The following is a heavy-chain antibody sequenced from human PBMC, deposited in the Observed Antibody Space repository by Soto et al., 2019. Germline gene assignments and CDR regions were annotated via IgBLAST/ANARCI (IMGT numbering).Heavy chain of an antibody. Sequence: QITLKESGPTLVKPTQTLTLTCTFSGFSLSTSKVGVGWIRQPPGKALEWLALIYWNDDRRYRPSLERRLTITQETSKNPVVLKMTNMDPVDKATYYCANRRGCLSLRVDWFDPWGQGTLVTVSS. CDR1: GFSLSTSKVG. CDR3: ANRRGCLSLRVDWFDP. CDR2: IYWNDDR. J-gene: IGHJ5*02. V-gene: IGHV2-5*01. D-gene: IGHD2-21*01.